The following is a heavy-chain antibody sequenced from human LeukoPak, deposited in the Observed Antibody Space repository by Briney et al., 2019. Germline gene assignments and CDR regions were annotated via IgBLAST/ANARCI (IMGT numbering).Heavy chain of an antibody. D-gene: IGHD2-15*01. CDR2: IYYSEGT. V-gene: IGHV4-39*07. CDR3: VRDRFCSGRSCYGPPDD. CDR1: GGSISSRSYY. J-gene: IGHJ4*02. Sequence: SETLSLTCTVSGGSISSRSYYWGWIRQPPGKGLEWIGSIYYSEGTYYNPSLKSRVTISIDTSKNQFSLKVNSVTAADTAVYYCVRDRFCSGRSCYGPPDDWGQGARVTVSS.